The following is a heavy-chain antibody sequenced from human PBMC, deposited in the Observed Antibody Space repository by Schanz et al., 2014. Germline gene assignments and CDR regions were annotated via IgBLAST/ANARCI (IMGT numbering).Heavy chain of an antibody. CDR1: GFRFDDYA. J-gene: IGHJ6*02. CDR3: ARFLARYQYYGVDV. V-gene: IGHV3-9*01. CDR2: MSWNAGSL. D-gene: IGHD3-3*01. Sequence: EVQLVESGGGLVKPGGSLRLSCVASGFRFDDYAMHWVRQAPGKGLEWVSGMSWNAGSLGYGDSVKGRFSISRDNGETSVYLQINSLRVEDTAVYYCARFLARYQYYGVDVWGQGTTVIVSS.